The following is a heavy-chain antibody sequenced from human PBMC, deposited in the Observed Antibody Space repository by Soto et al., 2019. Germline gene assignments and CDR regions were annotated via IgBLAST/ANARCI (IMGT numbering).Heavy chain of an antibody. CDR3: AKTGRGIVVVPAAI. D-gene: IGHD2-2*01. Sequence: EVQLLESGGGLVQPGGSLRLSCAASGFTFRSYAMRCVRQAPGKGLVWVSAISGSGGSTYYADSVKGRFTISRDNSKNTLYLQRNSLRAEDRAVHYCAKTGRGIVVVPAAIWGQGTLVTVSS. V-gene: IGHV3-23*01. J-gene: IGHJ4*02. CDR2: ISGSGGST. CDR1: GFTFRSYA.